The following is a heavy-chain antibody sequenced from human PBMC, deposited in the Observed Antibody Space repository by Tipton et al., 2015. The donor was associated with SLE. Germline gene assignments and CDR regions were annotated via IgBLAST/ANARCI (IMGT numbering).Heavy chain of an antibody. D-gene: IGHD3-10*01. CDR3: ARVAPPSRGSGSYFDY. CDR2: ISSNGGNT. V-gene: IGHV3-64*02. CDR1: GFTFSSYA. Sequence: SLRLSCAASGFTFSSYAMHWVRQAPGKGLEYVSAISSNGGNTYYADSVEGRFTISRDNSKNTLYLQMGSLRAEDMAVYFCARVAPPSRGSGSYFDYWGQGTLVTVSS. J-gene: IGHJ4*02.